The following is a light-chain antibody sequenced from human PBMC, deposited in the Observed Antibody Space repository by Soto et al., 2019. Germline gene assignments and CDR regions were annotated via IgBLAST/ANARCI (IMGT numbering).Light chain of an antibody. J-gene: IGKJ1*01. CDR2: GAT. CDR1: QNVLSD. V-gene: IGKV3-15*01. CDR3: QQYRSWPRT. Sequence: EILLTQSPATLSVSPGETLTLSCRASQNVLSDLAWYQQKPGQAPRLLVYGATTRATDAPAKFRGSGSGTEFSLTISSLQSEDFATYYCQQYRSWPRTFGQGSKVEI.